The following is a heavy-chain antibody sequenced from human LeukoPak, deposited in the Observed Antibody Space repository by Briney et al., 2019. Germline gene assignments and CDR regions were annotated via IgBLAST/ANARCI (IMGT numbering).Heavy chain of an antibody. Sequence: AASVKVSCKASGGTFSSYAISWVRQAPGQGLEWMGGIIPIFGTANYAQKFQGRVTITADESTSTAYMELSSLRSEDTAVYYCARDTSPDSSSWYHFDYWGQGTLVTVSS. CDR1: GGTFSSYA. J-gene: IGHJ4*02. V-gene: IGHV1-69*13. CDR2: IIPIFGTA. CDR3: ARDTSPDSSSWYHFDY. D-gene: IGHD6-13*01.